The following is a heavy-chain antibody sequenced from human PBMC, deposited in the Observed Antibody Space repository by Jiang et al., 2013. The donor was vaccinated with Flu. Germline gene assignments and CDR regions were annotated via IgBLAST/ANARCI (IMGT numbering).Heavy chain of an antibody. CDR1: GGSISSSSYY. J-gene: IGHJ4*02. V-gene: IGHV4-39*01. CDR2: IYYSGST. Sequence: GSGLVKPSETLSLTCTVSGGSISSSSYYWGWIRQPPGKGLEWIGSIYYSGSTYYNPSLKSRVTISVDTSKNQFSLKLSSVTAADTAVYYCARRSGSGWYRPRYFDYWGQG. D-gene: IGHD6-19*01. CDR3: ARRSGSGWYRPRYFDY.